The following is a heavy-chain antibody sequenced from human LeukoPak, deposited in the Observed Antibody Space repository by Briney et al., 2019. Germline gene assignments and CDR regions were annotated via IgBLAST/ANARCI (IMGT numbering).Heavy chain of an antibody. Sequence: GGSLRLSCTASGFTFGDYAVSWVRQAPGKGLEWVGFIRSKAYGGTTEYAACVKGRFTISRDNSKSIAYLQFNSLKTEATAVYYCAPFVPYFDYWGQGTLVTVSS. V-gene: IGHV3-49*04. J-gene: IGHJ4*02. CDR2: IRSKAYGGTT. D-gene: IGHD6-6*01. CDR1: GFTFGDYA. CDR3: APFVPYFDY.